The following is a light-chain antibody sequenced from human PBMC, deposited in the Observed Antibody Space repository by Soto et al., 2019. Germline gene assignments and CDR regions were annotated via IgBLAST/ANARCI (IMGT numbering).Light chain of an antibody. CDR2: EVS. Sequence: QSVLTQPASVSRSPGQSITISCTGTSSDVGSYNLVSWYQQHPGKAPKLMIYEVSKRPSGVSNRFSGSKSGNTASLTISGLQAEDEADYYCCSYAGSSTPLIFGTGTKLTVL. CDR3: CSYAGSSTPLI. V-gene: IGLV2-23*02. CDR1: SSDVGSYNL. J-gene: IGLJ1*01.